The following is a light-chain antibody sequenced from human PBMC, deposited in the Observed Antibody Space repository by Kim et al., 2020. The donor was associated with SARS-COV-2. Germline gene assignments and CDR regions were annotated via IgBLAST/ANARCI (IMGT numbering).Light chain of an antibody. CDR2: GAT. Sequence: ASVGDRVTITCRASHYITSYLNWYQLKPGRAPKLLIYGATNLQSGVPLRFSGSGVGTDFNLTITSLHADDSATYFYQQSYRTPPYTFGQGTKLEI. CDR3: QQSYRTPPYT. V-gene: IGKV1-39*01. CDR1: HYITSY. J-gene: IGKJ2*01.